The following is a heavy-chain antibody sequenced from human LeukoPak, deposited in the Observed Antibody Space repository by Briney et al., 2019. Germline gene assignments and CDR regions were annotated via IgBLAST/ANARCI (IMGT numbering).Heavy chain of an antibody. V-gene: IGHV4-34*01. Sequence: SETLSLTCGVYGGSSYYYWSWIRQAPGKGLEWIGETTHDGRTNYSPSLRGRATISKDTSKSQFSLRLSSVTVADTAVYYCATIYGDYSDFDYWGQGTLVTVSS. J-gene: IGHJ4*02. CDR1: GGSSYYY. CDR2: TTHDGRT. CDR3: ATIYGDYSDFDY. D-gene: IGHD4-17*01.